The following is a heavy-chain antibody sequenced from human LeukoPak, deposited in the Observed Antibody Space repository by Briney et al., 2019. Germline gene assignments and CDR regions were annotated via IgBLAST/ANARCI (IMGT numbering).Heavy chain of an antibody. Sequence: GGSLRLSCAASGFTFSSYGMSWVRQAPGKGLEWVSGISGSGGSTYYADSVKGRFTISRDNSKNTLYLQMNSLRAEDTAVYYCAKDPRGSDYPIYFDSWGQGTLVTVSS. CDR1: GFTFSSYG. V-gene: IGHV3-23*01. CDR2: ISGSGGST. CDR3: AKDPRGSDYPIYFDS. D-gene: IGHD3-22*01. J-gene: IGHJ4*02.